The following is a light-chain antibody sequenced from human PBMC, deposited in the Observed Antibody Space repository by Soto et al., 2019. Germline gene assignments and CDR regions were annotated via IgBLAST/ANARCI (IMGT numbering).Light chain of an antibody. Sequence: QSVLTQPRSVSGSPGQSVTISCTGTSSDVGAYNYVSWYQQHPDKAPKLMIYDVSKRPSGVPDRFSGSKSGNTASLTISGLQADDEADYYCCSYAGSYTFVFGGGTQLTVL. J-gene: IGLJ2*01. CDR3: CSYAGSYTFV. CDR1: SSDVGAYNY. V-gene: IGLV2-11*01. CDR2: DVS.